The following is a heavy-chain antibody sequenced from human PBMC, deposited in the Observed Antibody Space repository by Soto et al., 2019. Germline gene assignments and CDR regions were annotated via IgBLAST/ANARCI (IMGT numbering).Heavy chain of an antibody. CDR1: GFTFGYYG. D-gene: IGHD6-13*01. CDR2: IRSKAYGGTT. J-gene: IGHJ6*02. V-gene: IGHV3-49*03. Sequence: PGGSLRVSCTTSGFTFGYYGMSWSRQSPGKGLEWVGVIRSKAYGGTTDYAASVKGRFTISRDDSKSIAYLQMNSLKSEDTGVYYCTKYTYTSRYAYYGMDVWGHGTTVTVSS. CDR3: TKYTYTSRYAYYGMDV.